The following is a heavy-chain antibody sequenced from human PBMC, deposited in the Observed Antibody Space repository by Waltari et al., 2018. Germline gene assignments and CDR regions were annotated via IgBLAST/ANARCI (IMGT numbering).Heavy chain of an antibody. D-gene: IGHD2-21*01. V-gene: IGHV3-72*01. CDR3: ARKAYIDVQGGYFDY. CDR2: TTNKANSYTT. CDR1: GFTFSDHY. Sequence: EVQLVESGGGLVQPGGSLRLSCAASGFTFSDHYMGWVRQAPGKGLEFVGRTTNKANSYTTEYAASVKGRFTISRDESKKSLYLQMNSLKTEDTAVYYCARKAYIDVQGGYFDYWGQGTLVTVSS. J-gene: IGHJ4*02.